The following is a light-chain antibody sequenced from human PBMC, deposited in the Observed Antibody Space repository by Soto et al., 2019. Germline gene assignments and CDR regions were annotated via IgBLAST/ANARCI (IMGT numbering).Light chain of an antibody. J-gene: IGLJ1*01. Sequence: QSVRIQPPSASGSPGQSVTISCTGTRRDIGGYDFVSWYQQHPGKAPKLLISEVTKRTSGVPDRFSGSKSRNTASLTISGLQSDYVAYYYCCSVPRATTLVFASGTQATVL. CDR1: RRDIGGYDF. V-gene: IGLV2-8*01. CDR2: EVT. CDR3: CSVPRATTLV.